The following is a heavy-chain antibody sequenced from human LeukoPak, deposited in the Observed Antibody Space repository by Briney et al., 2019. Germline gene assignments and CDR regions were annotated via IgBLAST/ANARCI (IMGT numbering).Heavy chain of an antibody. V-gene: IGHV1-8*01. CDR1: EYTFNNYD. Sequence: ASVKVSCKASEYTFNNYDFDWVRQATGQGLEWMGWMNPNSGDTGYAQKFQGRVTMSRDTSTSTVYMELSSLRSEDTAVYYCASAPQRMYYFDYWGQGTLVTVSS. D-gene: IGHD2-15*01. CDR2: MNPNSGDT. CDR3: ASAPQRMYYFDY. J-gene: IGHJ4*02.